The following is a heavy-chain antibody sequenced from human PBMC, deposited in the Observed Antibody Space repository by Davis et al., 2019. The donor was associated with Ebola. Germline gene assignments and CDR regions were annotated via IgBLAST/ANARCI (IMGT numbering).Heavy chain of an antibody. CDR2: MNPNSGNT. CDR3: ARRVGARAGFDY. Sequence: ASVKVSCKAYGYTFTGYYIHWVRQATGQGLEWMGWMNPNSGNTGYAQKFQGRITMTRNISISTAYMELNSLRSEDTAVYYCARRVGARAGFDYWGQGTLVTVSS. D-gene: IGHD1-26*01. J-gene: IGHJ4*02. CDR1: GYTFTGYY. V-gene: IGHV1-8*02.